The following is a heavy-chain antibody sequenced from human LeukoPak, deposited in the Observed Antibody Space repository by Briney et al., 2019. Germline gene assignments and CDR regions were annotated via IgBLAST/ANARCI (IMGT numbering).Heavy chain of an antibody. Sequence: GESLKISCKGSGYSFTSYWIGWVRQMPGKGLEWMGIIYPGDSDTRYSPSFQGQVTISADKSISTAYLQWSSLEASDTAMYYCARRPYDSSGYYYVAFDIWGQGTMVTVSS. J-gene: IGHJ3*02. CDR1: GYSFTSYW. V-gene: IGHV5-51*01. CDR2: IYPGDSDT. CDR3: ARRPYDSSGYYYVAFDI. D-gene: IGHD3-22*01.